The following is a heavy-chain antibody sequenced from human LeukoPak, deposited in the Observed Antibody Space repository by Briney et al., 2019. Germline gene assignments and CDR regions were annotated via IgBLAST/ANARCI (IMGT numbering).Heavy chain of an antibody. CDR3: ARQVPPQTYYDFWGGSPFIPYGMDV. J-gene: IGHJ6*02. V-gene: IGHV5-51*01. CDR2: IYPGDSDT. CDR1: GYSFTSYW. D-gene: IGHD3-3*01. Sequence: GESLKISCKGSGYSFTSYWIGWVRQMPGKGLEWMGIIYPGDSDTRYSPSFQGQVTISADKSVSTAYLQWSSLKASDTAMYYCARQVPPQTYYDFWGGSPFIPYGMDVWGQGTTVTVSS.